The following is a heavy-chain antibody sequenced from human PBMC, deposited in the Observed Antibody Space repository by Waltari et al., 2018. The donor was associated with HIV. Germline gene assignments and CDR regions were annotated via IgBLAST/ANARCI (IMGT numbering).Heavy chain of an antibody. J-gene: IGHJ4*02. Sequence: QVLLAQWGTRLLSTSETMSLTCAVYNGPFTSYYWSWVRQSPGQGLEYIGEIHHGGDTKYNPSLVSRITRSVDRSKKQFSLEVMSVTAADSAIYYCAAQLIDLNGRRFDYWSQGSLVTVSS. CDR1: NGPFTSYY. CDR2: IHHGGDT. CDR3: AAQLIDLNGRRFDY. V-gene: IGHV4-34*02. D-gene: IGHD2-8*01.